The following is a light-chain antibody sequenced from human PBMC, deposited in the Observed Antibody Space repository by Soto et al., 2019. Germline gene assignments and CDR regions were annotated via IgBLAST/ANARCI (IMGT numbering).Light chain of an antibody. CDR3: QSYDSSLSGYV. CDR1: SNDIGSSDY. J-gene: IGLJ1*01. CDR2: DVH. V-gene: IGLV2-14*03. Sequence: QSVLTQPASVSGSPGQSITISCTGASNDIGSSDYVSWHQQHPGKAPKLMLYDVHNRPSGVSNRFSGSKSGNSASLTITGFQAEDEADYYCQSYDSSLSGYVFGTGTKVTVL.